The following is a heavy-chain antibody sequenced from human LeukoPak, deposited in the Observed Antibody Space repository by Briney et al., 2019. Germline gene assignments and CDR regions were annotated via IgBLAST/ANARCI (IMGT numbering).Heavy chain of an antibody. CDR1: GYSISSGYS. D-gene: IGHD4-11*01. Sequence: SETLSLTCTVSGYSISSGYSWGWIRQPPGKGLEWIGSIYHSGSTYYNPSLKSRVTISVDTSKNQFSLKLSSVTAADTAVYYCARNFQFVDYRNPVFDYWGQGTLVTVSS. CDR2: IYHSGST. CDR3: ARNFQFVDYRNPVFDY. J-gene: IGHJ4*02. V-gene: IGHV4-38-2*02.